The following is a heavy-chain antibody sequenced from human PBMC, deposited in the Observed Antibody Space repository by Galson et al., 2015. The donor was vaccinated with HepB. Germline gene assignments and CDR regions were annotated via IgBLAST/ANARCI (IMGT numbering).Heavy chain of an antibody. CDR3: ARVFFGAGSCSAGWYFDL. V-gene: IGHV3-48*01. CDR2: ISSTGTNM. CDR1: GFTFSSYT. D-gene: IGHD3-10*01. J-gene: IGHJ2*01. Sequence: SLRLSCAASGFTFSSYTMNWVRQAPGKGLEWLSYISSTGTNMYYADSAKGRFTISRDNAQNSLYLQMNSLRAEDTAVYYCARVFFGAGSCSAGWYFDLWGRGALVTVSS.